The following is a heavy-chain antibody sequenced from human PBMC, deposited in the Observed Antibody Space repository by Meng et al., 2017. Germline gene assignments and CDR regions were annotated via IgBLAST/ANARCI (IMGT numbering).Heavy chain of an antibody. V-gene: IGHV3-30*07. CDR3: ARDDYDSSGYYDY. Sequence: GGSLRLSCAASGFTFSSYAMHWVRQAPGKGLEWVAVISYDGSNKYYADSVKGRFTISRDNSKNTLYLQMNSLRAEDTAVYYCARDDYDSSGYYDYWGQGTRVTCCS. J-gene: IGHJ4*02. D-gene: IGHD3-22*01. CDR2: ISYDGSNK. CDR1: GFTFSSYA.